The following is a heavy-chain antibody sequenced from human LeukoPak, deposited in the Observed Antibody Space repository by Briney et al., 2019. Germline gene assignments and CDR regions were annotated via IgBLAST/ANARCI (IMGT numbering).Heavy chain of an antibody. V-gene: IGHV3-30*04. J-gene: IGHJ4*02. Sequence: GGSLRLSCSASGFTFSNYAMHWVRQAPGKGLEWVAVISYDGSNKYYADSVKGRFTISRDNSKNTPYLQMNSLRAEDTAVYYCAKGRYYDSSGYYHLGFDYWGQGTLVTVSS. D-gene: IGHD3-22*01. CDR3: AKGRYYDSSGYYHLGFDY. CDR1: GFTFSNYA. CDR2: ISYDGSNK.